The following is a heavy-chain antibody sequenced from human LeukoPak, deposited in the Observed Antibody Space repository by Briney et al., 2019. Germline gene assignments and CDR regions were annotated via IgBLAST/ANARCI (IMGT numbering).Heavy chain of an antibody. Sequence: PGGSLRLSCAASGFTFSHYGMHWVRQAPGKGLEWLAFISREGSSEDYADSVKGRFTISRDNAMSTLYLQMNSLRAEDTAVYYCARPYSYHDFWDWGQGTLVTVSS. CDR3: ARPYSYHDFWD. D-gene: IGHD3-3*01. V-gene: IGHV3-30*03. CDR2: ISREGSSE. CDR1: GFTFSHYG. J-gene: IGHJ1*01.